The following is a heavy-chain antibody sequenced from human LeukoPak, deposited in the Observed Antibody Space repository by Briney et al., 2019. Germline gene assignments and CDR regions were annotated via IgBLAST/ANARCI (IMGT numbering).Heavy chain of an antibody. V-gene: IGHV4-39*01. CDR3: ARGQWLPTPIDY. CDR2: IDYSGST. CDR1: GGSISSSSYY. D-gene: IGHD6-19*01. Sequence: SETLSLTCTVSGGSISSSSYYWGWIRQPPGKGLEWIGSIDYSGSTHYNPSLKSRVTISVDTSKNQFSLKLSSVTAADTAVYYCARGQWLPTPIDYWGQGTLVTVSS. J-gene: IGHJ4*02.